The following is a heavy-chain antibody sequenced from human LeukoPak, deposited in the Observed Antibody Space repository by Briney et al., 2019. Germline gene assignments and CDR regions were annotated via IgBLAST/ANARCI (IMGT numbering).Heavy chain of an antibody. Sequence: PGGSLRLSCAASGLTFTSIAMTWVRQAPGKGLEWVSTIRGTGDSTHYADSVMGRFIISRDKSKNMLYLQMNGLRAEDTAIYYCAKGQELDDGVFDSWGQGTLVTVSS. J-gene: IGHJ4*02. CDR1: GLTFTSIA. CDR2: IRGTGDST. D-gene: IGHD1-1*01. V-gene: IGHV3-23*01. CDR3: AKGQELDDGVFDS.